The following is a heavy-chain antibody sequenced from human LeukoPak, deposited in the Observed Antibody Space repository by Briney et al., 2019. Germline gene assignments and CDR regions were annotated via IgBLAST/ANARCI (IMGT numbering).Heavy chain of an antibody. CDR3: GRAFPPLRTSSAGDL. CDR2: NSGRSSHV. Sequence: PGGSLRLSCSASGFSFSDYDMNWVRQATGKGLEWVSANSGRSSHVYYGESVKGRFTISRDNAKNSLYLQLDSLGVEDTAVYYCGRAFPPLRTSSAGDLWGQGTLVTVSS. J-gene: IGHJ1*01. D-gene: IGHD3-16*01. CDR1: GFSFSDYD. V-gene: IGHV3-21*01.